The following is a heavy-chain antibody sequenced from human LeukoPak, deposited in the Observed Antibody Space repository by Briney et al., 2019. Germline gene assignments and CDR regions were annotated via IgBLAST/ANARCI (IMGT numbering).Heavy chain of an antibody. Sequence: GGYLRLSCAASGFTLDDYAMHWVRQAPGKGLEWVSLISGDGGSTYYADSVKGRFTISRDNSKNSMYLQMNSLRTEDTALYYCAKASVYYDFWSGYYNYYYYYMDVWGKGTTVTVSS. V-gene: IGHV3-43*02. CDR2: ISGDGGST. J-gene: IGHJ6*03. CDR3: AKASVYYDFWSGYYNYYYYYMDV. D-gene: IGHD3-3*01. CDR1: GFTLDDYA.